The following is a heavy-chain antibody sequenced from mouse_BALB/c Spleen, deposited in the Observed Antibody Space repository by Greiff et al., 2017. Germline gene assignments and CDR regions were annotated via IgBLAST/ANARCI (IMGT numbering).Heavy chain of an antibody. D-gene: IGHD1-2*01. CDR1: GYTFSSYW. Sequence: VQLQQSGAELMKPGASVKISCKATGYTFSSYWIEWVKQRPGHGLEWIGEILPGSGSTNYNEKFKGKATFTADTSSNTAYMQLSSLTSEDSAVYYCAREGGTTSTRFAYWGQGTLVTVSA. CDR2: ILPGSGST. V-gene: IGHV1-9*01. CDR3: AREGGTTSTRFAY. J-gene: IGHJ3*01.